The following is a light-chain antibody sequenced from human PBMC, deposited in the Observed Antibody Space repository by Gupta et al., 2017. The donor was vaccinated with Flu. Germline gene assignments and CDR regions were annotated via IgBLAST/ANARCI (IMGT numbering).Light chain of an antibody. V-gene: IGLV2-14*01. CDR1: SSDVGGYNY. Sequence: SALTQPASVSGSPGQSITISCTGTSSDVGGYNYVSWYQQHPGKAPKLMIYEVSNRPSGVSNRFSGSKSGNTASLTISGLQAEEEADYYCSSYTSSSTLCVFGGGTKRTVL. CDR3: SSYTSSSTLCV. CDR2: EVS. J-gene: IGLJ2*01.